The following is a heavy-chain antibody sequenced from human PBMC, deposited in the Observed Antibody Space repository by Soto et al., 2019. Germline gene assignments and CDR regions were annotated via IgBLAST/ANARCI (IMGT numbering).Heavy chain of an antibody. CDR2: ISGSGGST. V-gene: IGHV3-23*01. Sequence: GGSLRLSCAASGFTFSSYAMSWVRQSPGKGLEWVSAISGSGGSTYYADSVKGRFTISRDNAKNTLYLQRNSLRAEDTAVYYCAKKKKAATPFLGMDVWGQGTTVTVSS. CDR1: GFTFSSYA. J-gene: IGHJ6*02. D-gene: IGHD1-26*01. CDR3: AKKKKAATPFLGMDV.